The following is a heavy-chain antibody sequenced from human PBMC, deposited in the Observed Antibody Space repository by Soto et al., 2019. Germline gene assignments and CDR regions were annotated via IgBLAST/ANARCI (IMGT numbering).Heavy chain of an antibody. CDR1: GFTFSSYA. CDR3: AKSSMIVVVSLDY. Sequence: GGSLRLSCAASGFTFSSYAMSWVRQAPGKGLEWVSAISGSGGSTYYAASVKGRFTISRDNSKNTLYLQMNSLRAEDTAVYYCAKSSMIVVVSLDYWGQGTLVTVSS. D-gene: IGHD3-22*01. J-gene: IGHJ4*02. CDR2: ISGSGGST. V-gene: IGHV3-23*01.